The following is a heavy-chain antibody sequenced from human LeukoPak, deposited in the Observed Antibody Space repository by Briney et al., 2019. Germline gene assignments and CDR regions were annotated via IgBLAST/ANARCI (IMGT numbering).Heavy chain of an antibody. Sequence: GGSLRLPCAASGFTLSRYAMSWVRQAPGEGLEWVSAISGSGGSTYYADSVKGRFTISRDNSKNTLYLQMNSLRAEDTAVYYCAKDPEDTAMAGSYWGQGTLVTVSS. CDR2: ISGSGGST. CDR1: GFTLSRYA. V-gene: IGHV3-23*01. D-gene: IGHD5-18*01. CDR3: AKDPEDTAMAGSY. J-gene: IGHJ4*02.